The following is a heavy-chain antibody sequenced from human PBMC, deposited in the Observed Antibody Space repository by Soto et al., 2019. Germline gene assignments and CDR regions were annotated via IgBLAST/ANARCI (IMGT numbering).Heavy chain of an antibody. CDR2: IYYSGST. CDR1: GVSISSDLDY. D-gene: IGHD1-26*01. CDR3: ARRDLRVGATSI. Sequence: PSETLSLTCTVSGVSISSDLDYWGWVRQPPGKGLEWIGSIYYSGSTYYNPSLKSRVTISVDTSKNQFSLKLSSVTAADTAVYYCARRDLRVGATSIWGQGTMVTVSS. J-gene: IGHJ3*02. V-gene: IGHV4-39*01.